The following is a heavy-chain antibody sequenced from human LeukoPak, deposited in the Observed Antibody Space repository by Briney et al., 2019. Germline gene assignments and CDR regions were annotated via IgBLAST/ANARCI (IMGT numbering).Heavy chain of an antibody. CDR1: GGSFSGYY. V-gene: IGHV4-34*01. CDR3: ARAEYSSGWYE. CDR2: INHSGST. J-gene: IGHJ4*02. D-gene: IGHD6-19*01. Sequence: PSETLSLTCAVYGGSFSGYYWSWIRQPPGKGLGWIGEINHSGSTNYNPSLKSRVTISVDTSKNQFSLKLSSVTAADTAVYYCARAEYSSGWYEWGQGTLVTVSS.